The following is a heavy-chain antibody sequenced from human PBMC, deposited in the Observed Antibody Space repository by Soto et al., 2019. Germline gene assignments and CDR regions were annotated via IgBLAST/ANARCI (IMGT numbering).Heavy chain of an antibody. CDR3: AGFVVPASRNSDFDY. V-gene: IGHV4-39*01. J-gene: IGHJ4*02. CDR1: GISVSTSGYY. Sequence: PSETLARTCSVSGISVSTSGYYGGWVRQPPGKGLDWIGNIYYSGSTFYNPSLRSRVTLSVDTSKNQFSLRLNSVTAADTAVYFCAGFVVPASRNSDFDYWGQGTLVTVSS. D-gene: IGHD2-15*01. CDR2: IYYSGST.